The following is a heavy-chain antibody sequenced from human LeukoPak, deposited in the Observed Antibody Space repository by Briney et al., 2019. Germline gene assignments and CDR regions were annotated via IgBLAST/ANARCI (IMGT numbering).Heavy chain of an antibody. J-gene: IGHJ6*04. Sequence: ASVKVSCKASGYTCISYDINWVRQATGQGLEWMGWVNPSSGNTGYAQKFQGRVTMTRNTSINTAYMELSSLKSEDTAVYYCARGRPHGVWGKGTAVTVSS. V-gene: IGHV1-8*01. CDR2: VNPSSGNT. CDR1: GYTCISYD. CDR3: ARGRPHGV.